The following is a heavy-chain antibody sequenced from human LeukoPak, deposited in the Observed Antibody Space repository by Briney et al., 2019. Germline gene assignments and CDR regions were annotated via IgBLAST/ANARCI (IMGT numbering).Heavy chain of an antibody. J-gene: IGHJ4*02. CDR3: TRERITMVRGVIWFFDY. V-gene: IGHV3-49*03. CDR1: GFTFGDYA. CDR2: IRSKAYGGTT. D-gene: IGHD3-10*01. Sequence: PGGSLRLSCTASGFTFGDYAMSWFRQAPGKGLEWVGFIRSKAYGGTTEYAASVKGRFTISRDDSKSIAYLQMNSLKTEDTAVYYCTRERITMVRGVIWFFDYWGQGALVTVSS.